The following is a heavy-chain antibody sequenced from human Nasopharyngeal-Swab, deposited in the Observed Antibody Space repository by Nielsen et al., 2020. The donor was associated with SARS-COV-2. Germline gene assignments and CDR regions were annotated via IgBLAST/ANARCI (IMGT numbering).Heavy chain of an antibody. D-gene: IGHD3-10*01. V-gene: IGHV1-8*01. CDR3: ARTGGSGSYYDFDC. CDR1: GYTLTSYD. J-gene: IGHJ4*02. CDR2: MNPNSGNT. Sequence: ASVKVSCKASGYTLTSYDIHWVRQATGQGLEWMGWMNPNSGNTGYAQKSQGRVTMTRNTSISTAYMELSSLRSEDTAVYYCARTGGSGSYYDFDCWGQGTLVTVSS.